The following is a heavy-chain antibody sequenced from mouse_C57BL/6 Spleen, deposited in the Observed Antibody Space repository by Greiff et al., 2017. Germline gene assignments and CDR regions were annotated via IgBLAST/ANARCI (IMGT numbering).Heavy chain of an antibody. J-gene: IGHJ3*01. CDR2: IYPRSGNT. CDR3: ARKEYYYGSSGPAWFAY. V-gene: IGHV1-81*01. Sequence: VQLQQSGAELARPGASVKLSCKASGYTFTSYGISWVKQRTGQGLEWIGEIYPRSGNTYYNEKFKGKATLTADKSSSTAYMELRSLTSEDSAVYFCARKEYYYGSSGPAWFAYWGQGTLVTVSA. D-gene: IGHD1-1*01. CDR1: GYTFTSYG.